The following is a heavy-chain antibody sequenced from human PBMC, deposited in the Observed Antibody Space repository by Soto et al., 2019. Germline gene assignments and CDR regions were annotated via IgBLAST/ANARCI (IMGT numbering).Heavy chain of an antibody. CDR3: ARDNGFGESDV. CDR1: GYSFTSYG. D-gene: IGHD3-10*01. V-gene: IGHV1-18*01. Sequence: QVQLVQSGAEVKKPGASVKVSCKASGYSFTSYGISWVRQAPGQGLEWMGWISAYNGNTNYAQKLQGRXTXTXXTSTSTAYMEVRSLRSDDTAGYYCARDNGFGESDVWGQGTTVTVSS. J-gene: IGHJ6*02. CDR2: ISAYNGNT.